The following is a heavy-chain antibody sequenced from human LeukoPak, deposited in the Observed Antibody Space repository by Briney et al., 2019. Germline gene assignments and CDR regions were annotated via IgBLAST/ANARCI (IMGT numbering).Heavy chain of an antibody. J-gene: IGHJ5*02. D-gene: IGHD2-8*01. CDR1: GYTLTTYT. CDR3: ARDMLAVPSNWFDP. V-gene: IGHV1-46*01. Sequence: ASVKVSCKASGYTLTTYTIHWVRQAPGQGLEWMSRLFPSSGVTSYAQKFQGRVTMTRDTSTSTVYMDLRSLRSEDTAVYFCARDMLAVPSNWFDPWGQGTLVTVSS. CDR2: LFPSSGVT.